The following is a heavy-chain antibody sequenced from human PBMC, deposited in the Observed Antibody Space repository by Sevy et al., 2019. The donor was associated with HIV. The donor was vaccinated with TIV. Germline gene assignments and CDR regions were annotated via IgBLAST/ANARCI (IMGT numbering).Heavy chain of an antibody. CDR2: INYSGYT. V-gene: IGHV4-34*01. CDR1: GGSFSGYY. D-gene: IGHD2-15*01. CDR3: ARGTAGYCSGGSCYSPFDP. Sequence: SETLSLTCVLYGGSFSGYYWSWIRQPPGKGLEWIGEINYSGYTNYNPSLKSRVTISIDTSTNPFSLRLSSVTAADTAVYYCARGTAGYCSGGSCYSPFDPWGQGALVTVSS. J-gene: IGHJ5*02.